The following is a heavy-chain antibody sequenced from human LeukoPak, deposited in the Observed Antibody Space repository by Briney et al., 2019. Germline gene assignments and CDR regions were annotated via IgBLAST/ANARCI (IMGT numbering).Heavy chain of an antibody. CDR2: ISGSGGST. V-gene: IGHV3-23*01. CDR3: AKSYRADGDCCGY. J-gene: IGHJ4*02. D-gene: IGHD2-8*01. CDR1: GFTFSSYG. Sequence: GGSLRLSCAASGFTFSSYGMSWVRQAPGKGLEWVSAISGSGGSTYYADSVKGRFTISRDNSKNTLYLQMNSLRAEDTAVYYCAKSYRADGDCCGYWGQGTLVTVSS.